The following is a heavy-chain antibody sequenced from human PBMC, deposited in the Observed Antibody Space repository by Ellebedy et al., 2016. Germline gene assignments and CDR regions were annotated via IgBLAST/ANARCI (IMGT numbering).Heavy chain of an antibody. CDR1: GFTFQTCA. D-gene: IGHD2-21*01. Sequence: GESLKISXAASGFTFQTCAMSWVRQAPGEGLEWVSTLSGSGPKTYYADSVQGRFTISRDNSKSTLYLQMNSLRAEDTAVYYCAKHETDGDYYFDLWGRGTLVTVSS. J-gene: IGHJ2*01. CDR3: AKHETDGDYYFDL. V-gene: IGHV3-23*01. CDR2: LSGSGPKT.